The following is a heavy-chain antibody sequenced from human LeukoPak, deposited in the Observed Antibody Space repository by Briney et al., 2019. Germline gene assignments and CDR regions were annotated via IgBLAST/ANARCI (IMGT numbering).Heavy chain of an antibody. CDR3: TTVPPCSGGSCYLRNAGGQLYYYYHYMDV. Sequence: GGSLGLSCAASGFTFSNAWMSWVRQAQGKGLEWVGRIKSKTDGGTTDYAAPVKGRFTISRDDSKNTLYLQMNSLKTEDTAVYYCTTVPPCSGGSCYLRNAGGQLYYYYHYMDVWGKGTTVTVSS. CDR1: GFTFSNAW. V-gene: IGHV3-15*01. D-gene: IGHD2-15*01. J-gene: IGHJ6*03. CDR2: IKSKTDGGTT.